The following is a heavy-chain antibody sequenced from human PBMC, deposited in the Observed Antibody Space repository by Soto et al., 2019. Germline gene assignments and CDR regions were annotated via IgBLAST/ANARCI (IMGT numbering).Heavy chain of an antibody. CDR1: GGAISSYA. Sequence: QVQLVQSGAEVKKPGSSVKVSCKAIGGAISSYAISWVRQAPGQGLEWMGGIIPVSGTTTYAQKFQARVTITADESTTSAYMELSSLRSEDTAVYYSARGPAVDVGPTYFDHWGQGTPVTVSP. D-gene: IGHD1-26*01. CDR2: IIPVSGTT. V-gene: IGHV1-69*01. CDR3: ARGPAVDVGPTYFDH. J-gene: IGHJ4*02.